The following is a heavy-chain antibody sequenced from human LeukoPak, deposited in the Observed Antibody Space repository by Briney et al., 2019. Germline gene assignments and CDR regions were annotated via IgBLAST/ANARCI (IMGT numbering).Heavy chain of an antibody. CDR3: AKDPTSGWLTYYFDY. CDR1: GFTFEDYA. V-gene: IGHV3-9*01. D-gene: IGHD6-19*01. Sequence: GGAPKLLCAASGFTFEDYAMHWVRPTPGKGLGWGLRYSWNSGSIGYADFVKGPFTISRDNAKNSLYLQMNSLRAEDTALYYCAKDPTSGWLTYYFDYWGQGTLVTVSS. CDR2: SWNSGSI. J-gene: IGHJ4*02.